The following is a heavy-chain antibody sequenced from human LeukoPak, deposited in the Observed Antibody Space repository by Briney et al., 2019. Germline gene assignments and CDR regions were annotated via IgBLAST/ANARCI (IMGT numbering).Heavy chain of an antibody. CDR1: GGTFSSYG. J-gene: IGHJ4*02. CDR2: IIPILGIA. D-gene: IGHD6-13*01. V-gene: IGHV1-69*04. Sequence: GASEKVSCKASGGTFSSYGISWVRQAPGQGLEWMGRIIPILGIANYGQKFLGRITITADKSTSTAYMELSSLRSEDTAVYYCARVRAAAGTGWSDYWGQGTLVTVSS. CDR3: ARVRAAAGTGWSDY.